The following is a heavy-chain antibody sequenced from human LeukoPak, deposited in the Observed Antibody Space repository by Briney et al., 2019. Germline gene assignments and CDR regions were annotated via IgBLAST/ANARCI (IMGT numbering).Heavy chain of an antibody. Sequence: ASVKVSCKASGYTFTSYYMHWVRQAPGQGLEWMGIINPSGGSTNYAQKLQGRVTMTTDTSTSTAYMELRSLRSDDTAVYYCARVGGGYAFDIWGQGTMVTVSS. J-gene: IGHJ3*02. V-gene: IGHV1-46*01. CDR3: ARVGGGYAFDI. D-gene: IGHD4-23*01. CDR2: INPSGGST. CDR1: GYTFTSYY.